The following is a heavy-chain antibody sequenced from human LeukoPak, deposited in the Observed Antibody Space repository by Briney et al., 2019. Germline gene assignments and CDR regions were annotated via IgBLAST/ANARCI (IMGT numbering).Heavy chain of an antibody. CDR1: GYIFTSYG. CDR3: ARGGMYYYGSGSYPFDP. CDR2: ISAYNGNT. V-gene: IGHV1-18*01. J-gene: IGHJ5*02. D-gene: IGHD3-10*01. Sequence: GASVKVSCKASGYIFTSYGISWVRQAPGQGLEWMGRISAYNGNTNYAQKLQGRLTMTTDTSTSTAYMELRSLRSDDTAVYYCARGGMYYYGSGSYPFDPWGQGTLVTVSS.